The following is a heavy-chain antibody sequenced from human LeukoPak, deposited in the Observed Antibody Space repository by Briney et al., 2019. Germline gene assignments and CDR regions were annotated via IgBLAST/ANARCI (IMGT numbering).Heavy chain of an antibody. CDR3: ASYYYDGSGVYYFDY. V-gene: IGHV3-48*01. CDR2: ISSSSSTL. J-gene: IGHJ4*02. Sequence: TGGSLRLSCAASGFTFSSYRMNWVRQAPGKGLEWVSYISSSSSTLYYAASVKSRFTISRDNAKNSLYLHMNSLRAEDTAVYYCASYYYDGSGVYYFDYWGQGTLVTVSS. D-gene: IGHD3-22*01. CDR1: GFTFSSYR.